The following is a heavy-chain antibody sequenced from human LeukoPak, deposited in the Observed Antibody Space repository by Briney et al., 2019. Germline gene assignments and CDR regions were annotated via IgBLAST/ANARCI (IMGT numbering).Heavy chain of an antibody. J-gene: IGHJ5*02. CDR2: ISTNDGNA. V-gene: IGHV1-18*01. D-gene: IGHD5-18*01. CDR3: AREGSDTAHYNWFDP. CDR1: DYTFTSYG. Sequence: GASVKVSCKASDYTFTSYGMNWVRQAPGQGLEWMGWISTNDGNAKYAQKFQGRVTMTTDTSTSTVYMELRSLRSDDTAVYYCAREGSDTAHYNWFDPWGQGTLVTVSS.